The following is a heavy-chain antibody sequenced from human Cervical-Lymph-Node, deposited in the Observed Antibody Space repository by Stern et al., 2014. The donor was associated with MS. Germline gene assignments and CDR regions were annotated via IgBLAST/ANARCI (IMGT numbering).Heavy chain of an antibody. J-gene: IGHJ4*02. V-gene: IGHV1-2*06. CDR3: ARSAIEIAAPGHFDY. Sequence: QVQLVQSGAEVKKPGASVKVSCKASGYTFTGYFMHWVRQAPGQGLEWMGRIHPPSGSTEYAQKFQGRVTMTRDTSISTAYMELSRLRSDDKAVYYCARSAIEIAAPGHFDYWGQGTLVTVSS. CDR1: GYTFTGYF. D-gene: IGHD6-13*01. CDR2: IHPPSGST.